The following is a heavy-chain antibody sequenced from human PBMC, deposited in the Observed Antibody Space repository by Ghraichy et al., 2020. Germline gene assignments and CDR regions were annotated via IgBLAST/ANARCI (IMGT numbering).Heavy chain of an antibody. V-gene: IGHV4-34*01. J-gene: IGHJ5*02. CDR3: ARARGRKLRLGSSARTADNWFDP. CDR1: GGSFSGYY. CDR2: INHSGST. D-gene: IGHD3-16*01. Sequence: SETLSLTCAVYGGSFSGYYWSWISQPPGKGLEWIGEINHSGSTNYNPSLKSRVTISVDTSKNQFSLKLSSVTAADTAVYYCARARGRKLRLGSSARTADNWFDPWGQGTLVTVSS.